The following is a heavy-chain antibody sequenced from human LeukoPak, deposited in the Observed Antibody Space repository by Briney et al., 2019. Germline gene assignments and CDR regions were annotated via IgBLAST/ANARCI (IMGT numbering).Heavy chain of an antibody. CDR3: ARDLAAAGSTEYNWFDP. CDR2: INTYNGDT. D-gene: IGHD6-13*01. CDR1: GYTFYNYG. V-gene: IGHV1-18*01. J-gene: IGHJ5*02. Sequence: ASVTVSCKASGYTFYNYGITWVRQAPGQGLEWMGWINTYNGDTSYAQKLQGRVTMTTDTSTSTTYMELGSLTSDDTAMYYCARDLAAAGSTEYNWFDPWGQGTLVTVSS.